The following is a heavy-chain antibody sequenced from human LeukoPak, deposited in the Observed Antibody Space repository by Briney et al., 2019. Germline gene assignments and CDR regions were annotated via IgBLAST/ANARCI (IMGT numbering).Heavy chain of an antibody. CDR2: IRSTANGYAT. V-gene: IGHV3-73*01. J-gene: IGHJ4*02. CDR1: GFTFSGSA. Sequence: PGGSLRLSCAASGFTFSGSALHLFRQASGKGLKWVGRIRSTANGYATAYAASVKGRFTISRDDAKNTAYLQMDSLKTEDTAVYYCTGNYYGSGSYADFDYWGQGTLVTVSS. D-gene: IGHD3-10*01. CDR3: TGNYYGSGSYADFDY.